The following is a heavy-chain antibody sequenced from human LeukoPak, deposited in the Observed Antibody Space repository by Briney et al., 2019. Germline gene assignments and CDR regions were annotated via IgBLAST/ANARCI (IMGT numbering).Heavy chain of an antibody. D-gene: IGHD3-3*01. CDR2: INSDGSST. Sequence: GGSLRLSCAASGFTVSSNYMSWVRQAPGKGLVWVSRINSDGSSTSYADSVKGRFTISRDNAKNTLYLQMNSLRAEDTAVYYCARDPDYDFWSGPSDYWGQGTLVTVSS. V-gene: IGHV3-74*01. CDR1: GFTVSSNY. CDR3: ARDPDYDFWSGPSDY. J-gene: IGHJ4*02.